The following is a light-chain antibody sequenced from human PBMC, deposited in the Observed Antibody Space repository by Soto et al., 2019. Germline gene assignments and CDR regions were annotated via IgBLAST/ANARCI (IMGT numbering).Light chain of an antibody. CDR3: QQYNNWPPLT. Sequence: EIVMTQSPATLSVSPGERATLSCRASQSVSSNLAWYQQKPGQAPRLLIYGASTRATGIPARFSGNGSGTEFTLTISSLQSEDFAVSYCQQYNNWPPLTFGGGTKVEIK. V-gene: IGKV3-15*01. CDR2: GAS. J-gene: IGKJ4*01. CDR1: QSVSSN.